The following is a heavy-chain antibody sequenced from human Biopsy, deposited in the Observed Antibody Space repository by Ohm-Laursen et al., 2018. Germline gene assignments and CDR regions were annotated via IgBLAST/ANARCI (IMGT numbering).Heavy chain of an antibody. J-gene: IGHJ4*02. V-gene: IGHV3-9*01. CDR3: AKDLGQVTAAIGY. CDR1: GFKFDDYG. Sequence: SLRLSCAASGFKFDDYGMNWVRQVPGKGLEWVSGITWNSGSIGYADSVKGRFSIFRDNAKHSLYLQMNSLRAEDTALYYCAKDLGQVTAAIGYWGQGTLVTVSS. D-gene: IGHD2-21*02. CDR2: ITWNSGSI.